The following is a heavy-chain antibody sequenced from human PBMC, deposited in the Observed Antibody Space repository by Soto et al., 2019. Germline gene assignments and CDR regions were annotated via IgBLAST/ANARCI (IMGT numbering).Heavy chain of an antibody. Sequence: QVQLQESGPGLLKPSETLSLTCTVSGGSISSYYWSWIRQPAGKVLEWIGRIYTSGSTNYNPSLKSRVTMSVDTSKNQFSLKLSSVTAEDTAVYYCARACSSNSCYDVFDYWGQGTLVTVSS. CDR3: ARACSSNSCYDVFDY. V-gene: IGHV4-4*07. D-gene: IGHD2-2*01. J-gene: IGHJ4*02. CDR1: GGSISSYY. CDR2: IYTSGST.